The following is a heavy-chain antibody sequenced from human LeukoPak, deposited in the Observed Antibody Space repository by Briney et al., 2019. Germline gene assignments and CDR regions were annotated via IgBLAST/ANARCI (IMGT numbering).Heavy chain of an antibody. D-gene: IGHD6-13*01. Sequence: PGGSLRLSCAASGFTFSDYYMTWIRQAPGKGLEWVSYISSSGSTIYYTDSVKGRFTISRDNAKNSLYLQMNSLRAEDTAVYYCARIIAVTGTDWFDPWGQGTLVTVSS. V-gene: IGHV3-11*01. CDR3: ARIIAVTGTDWFDP. J-gene: IGHJ5*02. CDR1: GFTFSDYY. CDR2: ISSSGSTI.